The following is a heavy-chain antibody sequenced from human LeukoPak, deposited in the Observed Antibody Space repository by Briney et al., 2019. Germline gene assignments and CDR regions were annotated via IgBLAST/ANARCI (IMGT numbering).Heavy chain of an antibody. CDR1: GFLFSNYN. D-gene: IGHD4-17*01. CDR3: TKDPNGDYVGAFDP. CDR2: ISSSGSSI. V-gene: IGHV3-21*04. J-gene: IGHJ5*02. Sequence: GGSLRLSCAASGFLFSNYNMNWVRQAPGKGLEWGSSISSSGSSIYYADSVKGRFTISRDNAKNSLFLEMNSLRAEDTAVYYCTKDPNGDYVGAFDPWGQGTLVTVSS.